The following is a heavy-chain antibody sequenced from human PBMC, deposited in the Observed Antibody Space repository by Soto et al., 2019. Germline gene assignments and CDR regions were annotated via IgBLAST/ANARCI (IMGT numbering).Heavy chain of an antibody. Sequence: SETLSLTCAVHGGSLSGYYWNWIRQPPGKGLEWIGEINHNGGTNYNPSLRSRVTISVDTSKNQFSLKMSSVTAADTAVFYCARRNDILTGYSNGWFDPWGQGTLVT. J-gene: IGHJ5*02. CDR3: ARRNDILTGYSNGWFDP. D-gene: IGHD3-9*01. V-gene: IGHV4-34*01. CDR1: GGSLSGYY. CDR2: INHNGGT.